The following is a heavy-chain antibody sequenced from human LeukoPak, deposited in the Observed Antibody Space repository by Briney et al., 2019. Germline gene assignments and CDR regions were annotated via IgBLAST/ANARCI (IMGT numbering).Heavy chain of an antibody. D-gene: IGHD1-1*01. J-gene: IGHJ6*03. CDR3: ARAERDWNHGDYYYYMDV. V-gene: IGHV4-39*07. CDR2: IYYSGST. Sequence: SETLSLTCTVSGGSISSSSYYWGWIRQPPGKGLEWIGSIYYSGSTYYNPSLKSRVTISVDTSKNQFSLKLSSVTAADTAVYYCARAERDWNHGDYYYYMDVWGKGTTVTVSS. CDR1: GGSISSSSYY.